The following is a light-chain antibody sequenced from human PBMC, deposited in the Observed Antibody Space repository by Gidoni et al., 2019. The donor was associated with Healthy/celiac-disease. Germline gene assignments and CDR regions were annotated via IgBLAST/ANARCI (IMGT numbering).Light chain of an antibody. CDR1: QSVLYSSNNKNY. CDR3: QQYYSTPYA. CDR2: WAA. J-gene: IGKJ2*01. V-gene: IGKV4-1*01. Sequence: DIVMTQSPASLAVSLGERATINCKSSQSVLYSSNNKNYLAWYQQKPEQPPKLLIYWAATREARVPDRFSGSGSGTDFTLTISSLQAEDVTVYHCQQYYSTPYAFGQGTKLEIK.